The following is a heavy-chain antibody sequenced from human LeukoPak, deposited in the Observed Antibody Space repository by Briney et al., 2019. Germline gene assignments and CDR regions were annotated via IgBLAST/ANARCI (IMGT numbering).Heavy chain of an antibody. CDR3: ATLIGGIKKVDY. Sequence: PSETLSLTCIVSGGSISSYYWSWIRQPPGKGLEWIGYIYYSGITNCNPSLKSRVTISVDTSKNQFSLKLSSVTAADTAVYYCATLIGGIKKVDYWGQGTLVTVSS. CDR1: GGSISSYY. CDR2: IYYSGIT. J-gene: IGHJ4*02. D-gene: IGHD3-16*01. V-gene: IGHV4-59*08.